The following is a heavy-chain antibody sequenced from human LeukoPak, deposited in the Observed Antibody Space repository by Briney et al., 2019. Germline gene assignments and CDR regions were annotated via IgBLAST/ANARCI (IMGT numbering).Heavy chain of an antibody. D-gene: IGHD6-19*01. J-gene: IGHJ6*03. CDR2: IYTSGST. CDR1: GYSISSGYY. CDR3: ARVAAVAGYYYYYYMDV. Sequence: SETLSLTCAVSGYSISSGYYWSWIRQPAGEGLEWIGRIYTSGSTNYNPSLKSRVTMSVDTSKNQFSLKLSSVTAADTAVYYCARVAAVAGYYYYYYMDVWGKGTTVTVSS. V-gene: IGHV4-4*07.